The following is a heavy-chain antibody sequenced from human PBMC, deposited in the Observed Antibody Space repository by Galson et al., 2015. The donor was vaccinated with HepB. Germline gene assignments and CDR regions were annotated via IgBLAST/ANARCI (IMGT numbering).Heavy chain of an antibody. J-gene: IGHJ5*02. D-gene: IGHD4-23*01. CDR3: ARDDPRNDNGGKYSGSGWFDP. V-gene: IGHV3-7*01. Sequence: SLRLSCAASGFTFSNYWMSWVRQAPGKGLEWVANINEDGSEKKVIDSVRGRFTISRDNAKNSLYLQMNSLRVEDTAVYYCARDDPRNDNGGKYSGSGWFDPWGQGTLVTVSS. CDR2: INEDGSEK. CDR1: GFTFSNYW.